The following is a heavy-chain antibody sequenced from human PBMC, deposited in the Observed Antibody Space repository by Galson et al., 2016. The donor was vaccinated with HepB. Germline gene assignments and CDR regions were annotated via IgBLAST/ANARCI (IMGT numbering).Heavy chain of an antibody. D-gene: IGHD5-18*01. CDR3: ARRDIPMANDY. CDR2: INGDGSST. V-gene: IGHV3-74*01. Sequence: SLRLSCAASGFSFSSYWMHWVRQAPGKGLVWVSRINGDGSSTSYADYVKGRFTISRDNAKNTLYLQMNSLRAEDTPVYFCARRDIPMANDYWGQGVLVTVSS. J-gene: IGHJ4*02. CDR1: GFSFSSYW.